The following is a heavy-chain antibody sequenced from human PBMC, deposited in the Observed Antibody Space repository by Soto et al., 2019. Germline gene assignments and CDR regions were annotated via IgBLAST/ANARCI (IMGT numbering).Heavy chain of an antibody. J-gene: IGHJ4*02. V-gene: IGHV4-61*03. CDR3: ARDYSSSYFDY. D-gene: IGHD6-6*01. CDR2: ISYSGSI. CDR1: GGSVSSGSYY. Sequence: QVQLQESGPGLVKPSETLSLTCTVSGGSVSSGSYYWNWIRQPPGKGLEWIGYISYSGSINYNPSPKSRVTISVDTAKNHFSLKLSSVTAADTAVYYCARDYSSSYFDYWGQGTLVTVSS.